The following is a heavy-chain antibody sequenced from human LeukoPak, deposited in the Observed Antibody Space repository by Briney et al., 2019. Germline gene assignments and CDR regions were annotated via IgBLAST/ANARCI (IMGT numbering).Heavy chain of an antibody. CDR2: XNPSGGST. V-gene: IGHV1-46*01. CDR1: GXXXTXXY. Sequence: GASVKVSCKASGXXXTXXYXXWVRQAPGXXXXXXXXXNPSGGSTSYAQKFQGRVTMTRDTSTSTVYMELSSLRSEDTAVYYCARDEATMIVVGSSFDYWGQGTPVTVSS. D-gene: IGHD3-22*01. CDR3: ARDEATMIVVGSSFDY. J-gene: IGHJ4*02.